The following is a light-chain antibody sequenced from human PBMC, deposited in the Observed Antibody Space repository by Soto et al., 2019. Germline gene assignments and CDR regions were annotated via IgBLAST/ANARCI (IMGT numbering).Light chain of an antibody. CDR3: QKSYSTPR. CDR1: QSISSY. CDR2: AAS. Sequence: DIQMTQSPSSLSASVGDRVTITCRASQSISSYLNWYQQKPGKAPKLLIYAASSLQSGVPSRFSGSGSGTDFTLTISSLQPEDFATYYCQKSYSTPRFGQGTKVDIK. V-gene: IGKV1-39*01. J-gene: IGKJ1*01.